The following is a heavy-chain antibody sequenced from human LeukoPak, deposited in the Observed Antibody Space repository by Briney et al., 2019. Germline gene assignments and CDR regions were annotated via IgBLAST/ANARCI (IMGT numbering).Heavy chain of an antibody. CDR3: AKAIFLVDYYDSSGQGPFDY. D-gene: IGHD3-22*01. Sequence: GRSLRLSCAASGFTFSSYGMHWVRQAPGKGLEWVAVISYDGSNKYYADSVKGQFTISRDNSKNTLYLQMNSLRAEDTAVYYCAKAIFLVDYYDSSGQGPFDYWGQGTPVTVSS. CDR2: ISYDGSNK. J-gene: IGHJ4*02. CDR1: GFTFSSYG. V-gene: IGHV3-30*18.